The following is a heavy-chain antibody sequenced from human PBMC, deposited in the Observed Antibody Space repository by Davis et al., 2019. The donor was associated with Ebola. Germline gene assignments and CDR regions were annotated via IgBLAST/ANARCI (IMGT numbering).Heavy chain of an antibody. V-gene: IGHV3-69-1*01. Sequence: GESLKISCAASGFTLSNYGMSWVRQAPGKGLEWVTAISGSGGTYYADSVKGRFTISRDNAKHSLYLQMNSLRVEDTAVYYCARVGNYYYYMDVWGKGTTVTVSS. CDR3: ARVGNYYYYMDV. CDR2: ISGSGGT. D-gene: IGHD7-27*01. J-gene: IGHJ6*03. CDR1: GFTLSNYG.